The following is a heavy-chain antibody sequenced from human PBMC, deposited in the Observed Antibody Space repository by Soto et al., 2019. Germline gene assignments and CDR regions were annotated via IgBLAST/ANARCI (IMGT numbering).Heavy chain of an antibody. CDR1: GYTFTSYY. CDR2: INPSGGST. V-gene: IGHV1-46*01. J-gene: IGHJ6*02. D-gene: IGHD3-10*01. Sequence: ASVKVSCKASGYTFTSYYMHWVRQAPGQGLEWMGIINPSGGSTSYAQKFQGRVTMTRDTSTSTVYMELSSLRSEDTAVYYCARDNAITMVRGVITHGMDVWGQGTTVTVSS. CDR3: ARDNAITMVRGVITHGMDV.